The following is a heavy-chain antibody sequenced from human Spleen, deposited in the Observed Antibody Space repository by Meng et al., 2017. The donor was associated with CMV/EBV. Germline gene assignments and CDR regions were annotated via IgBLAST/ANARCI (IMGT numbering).Heavy chain of an antibody. CDR1: RFTFSQYW. J-gene: IGHJ3*02. D-gene: IGHD3-3*01. V-gene: IGHV3-33*08. CDR2: IWSDGSDK. CDR3: AIWTRDVFWSGHLKGDGFDI. Sequence: GESLKISCAASRFTFSQYWMHWVRQAPGKGLEWVAVIWSDGSDKYFADSVKGRFTISRDSSKNTLYLQMNSLRVEDTAVYYCAIWTRDVFWSGHLKGDGFDIWGQGTMVTVSS.